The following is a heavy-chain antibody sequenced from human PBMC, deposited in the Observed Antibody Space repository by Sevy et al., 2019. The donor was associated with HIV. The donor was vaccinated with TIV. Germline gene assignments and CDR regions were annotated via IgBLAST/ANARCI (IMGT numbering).Heavy chain of an antibody. J-gene: IGHJ6*02. CDR1: GYTFTSYG. D-gene: IGHD2-2*02. Sequence: ASLKVSCKASGYTFTSYGISWVRQAPGQGLEWMGWISAYNGNTNYAQKLQGRVTMTTDTSTSTAYMELRSLRSDDTAVYYCARVGYCSSTSCYTLISYYYYYGMDVWGQGTTVTVSS. CDR3: ARVGYCSSTSCYTLISYYYYYGMDV. CDR2: ISAYNGNT. V-gene: IGHV1-18*01.